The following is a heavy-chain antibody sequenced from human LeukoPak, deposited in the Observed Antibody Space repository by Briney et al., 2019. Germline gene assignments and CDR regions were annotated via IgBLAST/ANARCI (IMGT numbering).Heavy chain of an antibody. Sequence: GGSLRLSCAASGFNFSNYEMNWVRQAPGKVLEWVSYISSSGRTMYYADSVKGRYTISRDNAENSLYLQMNSLRAEDTAVYYCARADRGGYYSWPDYWGQGTLVTVSS. D-gene: IGHD3-22*01. CDR1: GFNFSNYE. CDR3: ARADRGGYYSWPDY. V-gene: IGHV3-48*03. J-gene: IGHJ4*02. CDR2: ISSSGRTM.